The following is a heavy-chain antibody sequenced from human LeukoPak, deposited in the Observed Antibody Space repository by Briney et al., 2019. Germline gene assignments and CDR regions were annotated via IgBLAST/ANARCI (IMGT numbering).Heavy chain of an antibody. CDR2: ISSSSSYI. CDR1: GSTFSNYV. V-gene: IGHV3-21*01. J-gene: IGHJ6*03. CDR3: AKDSKFGRGVYAYYMDV. Sequence: PGGSLRLSCAASGSTFSNYVMNWVRQAPGKGLEWVSSISSSSSYIYYADSVKGRFTISRDDAKKSLYLQMNSLRAEDTAVYYCAKDSKFGRGVYAYYMDVWGKGTTVTVSS. D-gene: IGHD3-10*01.